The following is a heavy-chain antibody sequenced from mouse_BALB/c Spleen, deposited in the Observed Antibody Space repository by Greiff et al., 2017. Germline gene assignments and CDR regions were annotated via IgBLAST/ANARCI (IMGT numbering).Heavy chain of an antibody. V-gene: IGHV5-9-4*01. J-gene: IGHJ3*01. Sequence: EVQLVESGGGLVKPGGSLKLSCAASGFTFSSYAMSWVRQSPGKRLEWVAEISSGGSYTYYPDTVTGRFTISRDNAENTLYLEMSSLRSEDTAMYYCARGGRVYDPWFAYWGQGTLVTVSA. CDR2: ISSGGSYT. CDR1: GFTFSSYA. CDR3: ARGGRVYDPWFAY. D-gene: IGHD2-12*01.